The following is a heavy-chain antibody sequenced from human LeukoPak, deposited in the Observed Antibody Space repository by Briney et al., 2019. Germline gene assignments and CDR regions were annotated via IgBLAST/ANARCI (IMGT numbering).Heavy chain of an antibody. CDR2: ISGSGGST. Sequence: PGGSLRLSCAAPGFTFSNYAMSWVRQAPGKGLEWVSAISGSGGSTYYADSVKGRFTISRDNSKNTLYLQMNSLRAEDTAVYYCAREGYYYDSSGYYQRGLTFDIWGQGTMVTVSS. CDR1: GFTFSNYA. D-gene: IGHD3-22*01. CDR3: AREGYYYDSSGYYQRGLTFDI. J-gene: IGHJ3*02. V-gene: IGHV3-23*01.